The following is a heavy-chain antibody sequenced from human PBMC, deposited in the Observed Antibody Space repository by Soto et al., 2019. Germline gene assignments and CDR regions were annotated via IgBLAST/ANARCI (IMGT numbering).Heavy chain of an antibody. D-gene: IGHD1-26*01. J-gene: IGHJ5*02. CDR2: ISGSGDST. Sequence: EVQLLESGGGSVQPGGSLRLSCAASGFTFSSYGMTFSSYAMSWVRQAPGKGLEWVSTISGSGDSTYYADSVKGRFTISRDNSKNTLFLQMNSLRAGDTALYYCARGGGTGDWFDPWGQGTLVTVSS. CDR3: ARGGGTGDWFDP. V-gene: IGHV3-23*01. CDR1: GFTFSSYGMTFSSYA.